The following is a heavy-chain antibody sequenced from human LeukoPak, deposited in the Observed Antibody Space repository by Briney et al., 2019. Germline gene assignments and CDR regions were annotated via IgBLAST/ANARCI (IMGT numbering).Heavy chain of an antibody. V-gene: IGHV3-64*01. J-gene: IGHJ4*02. CDR3: ARSPYCGGDCYSYYFDY. D-gene: IGHD2-21*02. Sequence: GGSLRLSCAASGFTFSSYAMHWVRQAPGKGLEYVSAIISNGGSTYYANSVKGRFTISRDNSKNTLYLQMGSLRAEDMAVYYCARSPYCGGDCYSYYFDYWGQGTLVTVSS. CDR2: IISNGGST. CDR1: GFTFSSYA.